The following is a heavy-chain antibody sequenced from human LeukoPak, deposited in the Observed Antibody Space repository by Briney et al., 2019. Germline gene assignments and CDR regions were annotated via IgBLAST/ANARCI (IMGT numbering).Heavy chain of an antibody. Sequence: ASVKVSCKASGYTFTGYYMHWVRQAPGQGLEWMGWINPNSGGTNYAQKFQGRVTMTRDTSISTAYMELSRLRSDDTAVYYCAKDLLWFGELLSGLDYWGQGTLVTVSS. V-gene: IGHV1-2*02. D-gene: IGHD3-10*01. CDR2: INPNSGGT. J-gene: IGHJ4*02. CDR3: AKDLLWFGELLSGLDY. CDR1: GYTFTGYY.